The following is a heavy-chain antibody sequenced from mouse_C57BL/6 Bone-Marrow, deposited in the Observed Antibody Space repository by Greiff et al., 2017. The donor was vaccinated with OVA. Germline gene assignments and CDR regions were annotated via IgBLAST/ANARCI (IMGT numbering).Heavy chain of an antibody. CDR1: GYTFTDHT. CDR2: IYPRDGST. V-gene: IGHV1-78*01. CDR3: GREGSNGGEIAD. J-gene: IGHJ3*01. D-gene: IGHD1-1*02. Sequence: QVQLQQSDAELVKPGASVKISCKVSGYTFTDHTIHWMKQRPEQGLEWIGYIYPRDGSTKYNEKVKGKATLTAEKSSSTANKKLNRLTADEAADYCSGREGSNGGEIADWGQGTLVTVSA.